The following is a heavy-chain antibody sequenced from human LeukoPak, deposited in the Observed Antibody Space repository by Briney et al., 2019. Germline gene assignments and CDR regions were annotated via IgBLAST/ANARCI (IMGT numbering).Heavy chain of an antibody. D-gene: IGHD2-2*01. CDR3: ARDLRCSSTSCYFYFDY. CDR1: GFTFSSYS. J-gene: IGHJ4*02. CDR2: ISSSSSYI. Sequence: PGGSLRLSCAASGFTFSSYSMNWVRQAPGKGLEWVSSISSSSSYIYYADSVKGRFTISRDNAKSSLYLQMNSLRAEDTAVYYCARDLRCSSTSCYFYFDYWGQGTLVTVSS. V-gene: IGHV3-21*01.